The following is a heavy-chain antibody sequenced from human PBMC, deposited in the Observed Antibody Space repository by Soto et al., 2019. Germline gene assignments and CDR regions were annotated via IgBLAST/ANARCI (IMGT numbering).Heavy chain of an antibody. CDR2: INHSGST. CDR1: GGSFSGYY. CDR3: GGFMITFGGVIVIRPEEYYYGMDV. Sequence: SESLSLTCAVYGGSFSGYYWSWIRQPPGKGLEWIGEINHSGSTNYNPSLKSRVTISVDTSKNQFSLKLSSVTAADTAAYYCGGFMITFGGVIVIRPEEYYYGMDVWGQGTTVTVSS. D-gene: IGHD3-16*02. J-gene: IGHJ6*02. V-gene: IGHV4-34*01.